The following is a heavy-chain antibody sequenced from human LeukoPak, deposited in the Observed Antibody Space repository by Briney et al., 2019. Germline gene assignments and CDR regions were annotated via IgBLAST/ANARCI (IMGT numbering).Heavy chain of an antibody. V-gene: IGHV3-30*18. CDR3: AKGVYSSSWSTGQDFDY. D-gene: IGHD6-13*01. J-gene: IGHJ4*02. CDR1: GFTFSSYG. CDR2: ISYDGSNK. Sequence: GGSLRLSCAASGFTFSSYGMHWVRQAPGKGLEWVAVISYDGSNKYYADSVKGRFTISRDNSKNTLYLQMNSLRAEDTAVYYCAKGVYSSSWSTGQDFDYWGQGTLVTVSS.